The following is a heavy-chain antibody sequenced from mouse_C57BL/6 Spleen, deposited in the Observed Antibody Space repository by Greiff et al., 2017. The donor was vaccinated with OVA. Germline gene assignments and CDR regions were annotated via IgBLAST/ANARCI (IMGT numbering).Heavy chain of an antibody. CDR1: GYTFTSYW. J-gene: IGHJ4*01. CDR3: ARSVDGYLPDYAMDY. CDR2: IHPNSGST. Sequence: QVQLQQSGAELVKPGASVKLSCKASGYTFTSYWMHWVKQRPGQGLEWIGMIHPNSGSTNYNEKFKSKATLTVDKSSSTAYMQLSSLTSEDSAVYYCARSVDGYLPDYAMDYWGQGTSVTVSS. D-gene: IGHD2-3*01. V-gene: IGHV1-64*01.